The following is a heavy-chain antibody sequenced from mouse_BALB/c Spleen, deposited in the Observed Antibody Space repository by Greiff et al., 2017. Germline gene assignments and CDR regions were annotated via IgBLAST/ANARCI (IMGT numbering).Heavy chain of an antibody. V-gene: IGHV1-12*01. CDR3: ATGPSYAMDY. CDR2: IYPGNGDT. CDR1: GYTFTSYN. Sequence: QVQLQQPGAELVKPGASVKMSCKASGYTFTSYNMHWVKQTPGQGLEWIGAIYPGNGDTSYNQKFKGKATLTADKSSSTAYMQLSSLTSEDSAVYYCATGPSYAMDYWGQGTSVTVSA. J-gene: IGHJ4*01.